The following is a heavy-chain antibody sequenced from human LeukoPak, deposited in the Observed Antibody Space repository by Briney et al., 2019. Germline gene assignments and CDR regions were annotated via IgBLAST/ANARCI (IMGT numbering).Heavy chain of an antibody. CDR3: ARGRGKYDYVWGSDYFDY. CDR1: GGSISSYY. Sequence: SETLSLTCTVSGGSISSYYWSWIRQPPGKGLEWIGYIYYSGSTNYNPSLKSRVTISVDTSKNQFSLKLSSVTAADTAVYYCARGRGKYDYVWGSDYFDYWGQGTLVTVSS. V-gene: IGHV4-59*01. CDR2: IYYSGST. J-gene: IGHJ4*02. D-gene: IGHD3-16*01.